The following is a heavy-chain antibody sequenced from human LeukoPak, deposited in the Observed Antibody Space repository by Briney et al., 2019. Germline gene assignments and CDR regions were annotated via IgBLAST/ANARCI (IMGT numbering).Heavy chain of an antibody. CDR2: IYYSGST. D-gene: IGHD5-12*01. CDR1: GGSISSSSYY. J-gene: IGHJ4*02. Sequence: SETLSLTCTVSGGSISSSSYYWGWIRQPPGKGLEWIGSIYYSGSTYYNPSLKSRVTISVDTSKDQFSLKLSSVTAADTAVYYCARYGYSGYDLVYWGQGTLVTVSS. CDR3: ARYGYSGYDLVY. V-gene: IGHV4-39*07.